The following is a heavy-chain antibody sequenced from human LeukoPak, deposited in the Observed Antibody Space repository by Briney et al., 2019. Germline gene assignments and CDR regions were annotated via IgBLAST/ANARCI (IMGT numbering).Heavy chain of an antibody. D-gene: IGHD2-21*01. CDR3: ARDGAVVIAPYNWFDP. CDR2: IRYDGSNK. Sequence: GGSLRLSCAASGFTFSSYGMHWVRQAPGKGLEWVAFIRYDGSNKYYADSVKGRFTISRDNSKNTLYLQMNSLRAEDTAVYYCARDGAVVIAPYNWFDPWGQGTLVTVSS. CDR1: GFTFSSYG. V-gene: IGHV3-30*02. J-gene: IGHJ5*02.